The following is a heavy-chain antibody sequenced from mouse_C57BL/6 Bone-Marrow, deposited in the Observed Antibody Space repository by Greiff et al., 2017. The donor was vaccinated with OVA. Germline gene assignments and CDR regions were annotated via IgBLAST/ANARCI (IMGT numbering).Heavy chain of an antibody. CDR1: GFTFSDYY. CDR2: ISNGGGST. Sequence: EVQRVESGGGLVQPGGSLKLSCAASGFTFSDYYMYWVRQTPEKRLEWVAYISNGGGSTHYPDTVKGRFTISRDNAKNTLYLQMSRLKSEDTAMYYCARGYYDYDYFDYWGQGTTLTVSS. CDR3: ARGYYDYDYFDY. J-gene: IGHJ2*01. V-gene: IGHV5-12*01. D-gene: IGHD2-4*01.